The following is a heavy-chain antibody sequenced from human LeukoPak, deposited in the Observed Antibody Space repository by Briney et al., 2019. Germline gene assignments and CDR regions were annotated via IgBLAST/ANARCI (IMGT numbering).Heavy chain of an antibody. V-gene: IGHV1-18*01. CDR2: ISGYNGNT. J-gene: IGHJ3*02. CDR1: GYTFTSYG. Sequence: ASVKVSCKASGYTFTSYGISWVRQAPGQGLEWMGWISGYNGNTNYAQKVQGRVTMTADTSTSTAFMELSRLRSDDTAVYYCARLTYYDFWSGYNYAFDIWGQGTMVTVSS. CDR3: ARLTYYDFWSGYNYAFDI. D-gene: IGHD3-3*01.